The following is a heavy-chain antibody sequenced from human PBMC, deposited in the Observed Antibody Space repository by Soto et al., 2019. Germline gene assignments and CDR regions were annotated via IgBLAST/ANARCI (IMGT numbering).Heavy chain of an antibody. J-gene: IGHJ3*02. CDR1: GFTFSSYS. CDR3: ARVPGDAFDI. Sequence: PGGSLRLSCAASGFTFSSYSMNWVRQAPGRGLEWVSYISSSSTIYYADSVKGRFTISRDNAKNSLYLQMNSLRAEDTAVYYCARVPGDAFDIWGQGTMLTVSS. CDR2: ISSSSTI. V-gene: IGHV3-48*01.